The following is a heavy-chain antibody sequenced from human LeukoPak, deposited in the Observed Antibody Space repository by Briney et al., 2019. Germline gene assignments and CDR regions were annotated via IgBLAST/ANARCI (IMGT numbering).Heavy chain of an antibody. CDR1: GGSFSGYY. J-gene: IGHJ5*02. CDR3: ARGLAYYYDSSGYRNWFDP. V-gene: IGHV4-34*01. CDR2: INHSGSA. Sequence: PSETLSLTCAVYGGSFSGYYWSWIRQPPGKGLEWIGEINHSGSANYNPSLKSRVTISVDTSKNQFSLKLGSVTAADTAVYYCARGLAYYYDSSGYRNWFDPWGQGTLVTVSS. D-gene: IGHD3-22*01.